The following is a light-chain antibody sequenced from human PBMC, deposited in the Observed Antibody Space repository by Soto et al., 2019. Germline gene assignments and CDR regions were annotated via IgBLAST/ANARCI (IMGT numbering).Light chain of an antibody. CDR2: GAS. CDR1: QSVGSN. Sequence: VFTPSPCTLSLSPGERATLSCRASQSVGSNLAWYQQRPGQAPRLLIYGASTRATGTPARFSGSGSGTRFTLSISSLQSEDFVVYYCQQYNTWPITFGQGTRLEIK. V-gene: IGKV3D-15*01. J-gene: IGKJ5*01. CDR3: QQYNTWPIT.